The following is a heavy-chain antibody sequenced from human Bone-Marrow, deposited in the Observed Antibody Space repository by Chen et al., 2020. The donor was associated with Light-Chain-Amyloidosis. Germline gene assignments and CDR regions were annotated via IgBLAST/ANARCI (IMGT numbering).Heavy chain of an antibody. CDR1: GFTFSSYA. CDR3: ARVSI. CDR2: ISYDGSNK. V-gene: IGHV3-30-3*01. Sequence: VQLVEYGGGVVQPGRSLRLSCAASGFTFSSYAMHWVRQAPGKGLEWVAVISYDGSNKYYADSVKGRFTISRDNSKNTLYLQMNSLRAEDTAVYYCARVSIWGQGTMVTVSS. J-gene: IGHJ3*02.